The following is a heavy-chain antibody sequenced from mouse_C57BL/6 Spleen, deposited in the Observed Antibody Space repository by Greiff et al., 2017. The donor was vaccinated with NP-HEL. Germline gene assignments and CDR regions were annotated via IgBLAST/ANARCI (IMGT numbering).Heavy chain of an antibody. CDR3: ARDNGSSYDYFDY. V-gene: IGHV1-82*01. CDR1: GYAFSSSW. D-gene: IGHD1-1*01. Sequence: VKLQQSGPELVKPGASVKISCKASGYAFSSSWMNWVKQRPGKGLEWIGRIYPGDGDTNYNGKFKGKATLTADKSSSTDYMQLSSLTSEDSAVYFCARDNGSSYDYFDYWGQGTTLTVSS. CDR2: IYPGDGDT. J-gene: IGHJ2*01.